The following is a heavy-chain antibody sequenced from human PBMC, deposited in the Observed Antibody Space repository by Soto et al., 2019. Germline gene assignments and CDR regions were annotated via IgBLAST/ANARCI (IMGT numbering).Heavy chain of an antibody. J-gene: IGHJ4*02. D-gene: IGHD3-3*01. CDR1: GLTFSSYG. Sequence: GGSLRLSCAASGLTFSSYGMHWVRQAPGKGLEWVSVICCGGSNIYYADSVKGRFTISRDNAKNSLYLQMNSLRAEDTAVYYCARDAVMGGFWTYIDYWGLGTVVTVSS. CDR3: ARDAVMGGFWTYIDY. V-gene: IGHV3-33*01. CDR2: ICCGGSNI.